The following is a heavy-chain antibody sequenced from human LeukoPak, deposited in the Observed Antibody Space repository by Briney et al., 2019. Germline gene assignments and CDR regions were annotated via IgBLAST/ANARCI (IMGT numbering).Heavy chain of an antibody. CDR3: ARMGYSGSYYPSFDY. D-gene: IGHD1-26*01. V-gene: IGHV3-7*01. Sequence: PGGSLRLSCAASGFTFSGYWMSWVRQAPGKGLEWVANIKQDGSEKYYVDSVKGRFTISRDNAKNSLYLQMNSLRAEDTAVYYCARMGYSGSYYPSFDYWGQGTLVTVSS. CDR1: GFTFSGYW. CDR2: IKQDGSEK. J-gene: IGHJ4*02.